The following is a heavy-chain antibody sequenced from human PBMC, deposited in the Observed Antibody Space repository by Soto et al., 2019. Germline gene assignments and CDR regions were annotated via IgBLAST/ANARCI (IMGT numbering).Heavy chain of an antibody. V-gene: IGHV3-23*01. CDR2: ISGSGGST. D-gene: IGHD6-6*01. Sequence: XXSLRLSCAASGFTFSSYAMRWVRQAPGKGLEWVSAISGSGGSTYYADSVKGRFTISRDNSKNTLYLQMNSLRAEDTAVYYCAKDSGYSSSLSDYWGQGTLVTVSS. J-gene: IGHJ4*02. CDR3: AKDSGYSSSLSDY. CDR1: GFTFSSYA.